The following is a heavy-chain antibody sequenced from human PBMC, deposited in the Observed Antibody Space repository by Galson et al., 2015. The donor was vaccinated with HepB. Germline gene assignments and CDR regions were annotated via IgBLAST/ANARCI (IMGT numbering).Heavy chain of an antibody. CDR2: ILHDAHNR. D-gene: IGHD3-16*01. CDR1: GFPFSNYA. V-gene: IGHV3-30*04. CDR3: APRAGASGGFSFDY. Sequence: SLRLSCAASGFPFSNYAMQWVRQTPGKGLEGRTVILHDAHNRYYADSVEGRFTVSRDNSKNTVYLQMHSLRPEDTAIYYCAPRAGASGGFSFDYWDQGSLVTVSS. J-gene: IGHJ4*02.